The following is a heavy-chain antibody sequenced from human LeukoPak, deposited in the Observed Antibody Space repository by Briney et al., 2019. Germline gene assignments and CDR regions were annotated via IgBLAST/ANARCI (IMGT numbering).Heavy chain of an antibody. J-gene: IGHJ4*02. CDR1: GFTFSSCG. CDR3: AKDEGVGASYFDY. CDR2: TRYDGSDK. Sequence: GGSLRLSCEASGFTFSSCGMHWVRQAPGRGLEWVAYTRYDGSDKYYIDSVKGRFTIARDNSKKTLYLQMTSLRPDDTAVYFCAKDEGVGASYFDYWGQGTLVAVSS. D-gene: IGHD1-26*01. V-gene: IGHV3-30*02.